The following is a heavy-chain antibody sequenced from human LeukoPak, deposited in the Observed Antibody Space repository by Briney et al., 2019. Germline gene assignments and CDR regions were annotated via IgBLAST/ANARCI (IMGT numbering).Heavy chain of an antibody. Sequence: SETLSLTCTVSGGSISSSSYYWGWIRQPPGKGLEWIGSIYYSGSTYYNPSLKSRVTISVDTSKNQFSLKLSSVTAAGTAVYYCASSTMVRGVIPHYWGQGTLVTVSS. CDR2: IYYSGST. CDR3: ASSTMVRGVIPHY. CDR1: GGSISSSSYY. J-gene: IGHJ4*02. V-gene: IGHV4-39*01. D-gene: IGHD3-10*01.